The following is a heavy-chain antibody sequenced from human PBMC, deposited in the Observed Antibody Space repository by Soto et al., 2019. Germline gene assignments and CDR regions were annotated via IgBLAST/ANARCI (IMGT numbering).Heavy chain of an antibody. CDR3: ATDSNYDVSNSF. CDR2: ILPGSAPP. J-gene: IGHJ4*02. CDR1: GGTLNNYA. V-gene: IGHV1-69*13. Sequence: ASVKGSCKASGGTLNNYAINWVRQAPGQGLEWMGGILPGSAPPGYAQKFQGRVSITADHSTSTVYMELSRLKSDDTGVYFCATDSNYDVSNSFWGQGTLVTVSS. D-gene: IGHD3-3*01.